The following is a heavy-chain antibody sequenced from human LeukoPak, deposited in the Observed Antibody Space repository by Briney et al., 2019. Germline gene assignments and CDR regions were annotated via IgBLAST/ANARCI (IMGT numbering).Heavy chain of an antibody. J-gene: IGHJ4*02. CDR3: ARDLDTTVYFDY. D-gene: IGHD5-18*01. CDR1: GFTFTSYG. Sequence: QPGGSLRLSCAASGFTFTSYGMHWVRQAPGKGLEWVAVISYDGSNKYYADSVKGRFTISRDNSKNTLYLQMNSLRAEDTAVYYCARDLDTTVYFDYWGQGTLVTVSS. CDR2: ISYDGSNK. V-gene: IGHV3-30*03.